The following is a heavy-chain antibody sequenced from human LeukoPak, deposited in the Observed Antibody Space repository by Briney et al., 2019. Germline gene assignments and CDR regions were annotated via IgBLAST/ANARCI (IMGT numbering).Heavy chain of an antibody. CDR1: GGXISSYY. CDR3: ARQEVVVVPAARYYYYYGMDV. D-gene: IGHD2-2*01. V-gene: IGHV4-59*08. J-gene: IGHJ6*02. CDR2: IYYSGST. Sequence: SETLSLTCTVSGGXISSYYCSWIRQPPGKGLEWIGYIYYSGSTNYNPSLKSRVTISVDTSKNQFSLKLSSVTAADTAVYYCARQEVVVVPAARYYYYYGMDVWGQGTTVTVSS.